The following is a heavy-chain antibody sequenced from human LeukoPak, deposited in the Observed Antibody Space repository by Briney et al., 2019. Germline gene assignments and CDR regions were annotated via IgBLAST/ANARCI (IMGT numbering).Heavy chain of an antibody. V-gene: IGHV4-34*01. CDR3: ARGPTYYDFWSGYYH. CDR1: GGSFSGYY. Sequence: PSETLSLTCAVYGGSFSGYYWSWIRQPPGKGLEWIGEINHSGSTNYNPSLKSRVTISVDTSKNQFSLKLSSVTAADTAVYCCARGPTYYDFWSGYYHWGQGTLVTVSS. J-gene: IGHJ5*02. CDR2: INHSGST. D-gene: IGHD3-3*01.